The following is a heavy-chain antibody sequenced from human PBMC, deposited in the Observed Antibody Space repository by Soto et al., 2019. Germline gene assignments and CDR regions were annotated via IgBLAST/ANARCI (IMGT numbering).Heavy chain of an antibody. V-gene: IGHV3-48*01. CDR2: ISSSSTI. D-gene: IGHD3-10*01. Sequence: PGGSLRLSCAASGFTFSSYSMNWVRQAPGKGLEWVSYISSSSTIYYADSVKGRFTISRDNAKNSLYLQMNSLRAEDTAVYYCARDHAFSGFGDLTYYYYGMDVWGQGTTVTVSS. J-gene: IGHJ6*02. CDR3: ARDHAFSGFGDLTYYYYGMDV. CDR1: GFTFSSYS.